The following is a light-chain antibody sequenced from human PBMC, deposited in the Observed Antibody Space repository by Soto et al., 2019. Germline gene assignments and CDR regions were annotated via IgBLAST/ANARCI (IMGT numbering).Light chain of an antibody. CDR2: GAS. CDR3: LQDYNYPLT. J-gene: IGKJ1*01. Sequence: AISMTQSPSSLSASVGERVTITCRASQRIRTDLSWYRQRPGKAPELLISGASTLQSGVPARFSGSGGGTEFTLTIYSLQPEDFATYYCLQDYNYPLTFGQGTKVEI. CDR1: QRIRTD. V-gene: IGKV1-6*01.